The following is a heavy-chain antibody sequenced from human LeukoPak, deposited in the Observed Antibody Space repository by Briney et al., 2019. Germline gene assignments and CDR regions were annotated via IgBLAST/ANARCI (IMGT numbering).Heavy chain of an antibody. D-gene: IGHD2-2*02. Sequence: TGGSLRLSCAASGFTFSSYAMSWVRQAPGKGLEWVSAISGSGGSTYYADSVKGRFTISRDNSKNTLYLQMNSLRAEDTAVYYCAKETQRDIVVVPAAIPYYFDYWGQGTLVTVSS. CDR2: ISGSGGST. J-gene: IGHJ4*02. V-gene: IGHV3-23*01. CDR1: GFTFSSYA. CDR3: AKETQRDIVVVPAAIPYYFDY.